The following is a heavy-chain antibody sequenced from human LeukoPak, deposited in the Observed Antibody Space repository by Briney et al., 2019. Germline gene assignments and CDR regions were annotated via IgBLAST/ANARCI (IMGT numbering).Heavy chain of an antibody. J-gene: IGHJ4*02. D-gene: IGHD6-6*01. Sequence: ASVKVSCKASGYTFTSYYLHWVRQAPGQGLEWMGIINPSGGSTSYAQKFQGRVTMTRDTSTSTVYMELSSLRSEDTAVYYCARSPDPGIAACLPEGYWGQGTLVTVSS. CDR2: INPSGGST. CDR1: GYTFTSYY. V-gene: IGHV1-46*01. CDR3: ARSPDPGIAACLPEGY.